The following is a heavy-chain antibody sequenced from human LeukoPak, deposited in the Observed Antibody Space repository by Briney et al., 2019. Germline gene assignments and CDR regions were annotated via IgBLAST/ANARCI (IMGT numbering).Heavy chain of an antibody. CDR1: GYTFTACY. Sequence: GASVKVSCKTSGYTFTACYIHWVRQAPGQGLEWMGWINPNSGGTKYSQKFQGWVTMTRDTSISTTYMQLIGQTSDDTAVYYCARGYYDSGGPRLDFWGQGTLVTVSS. V-gene: IGHV1-2*04. J-gene: IGHJ4*02. D-gene: IGHD3-22*01. CDR3: ARGYYDSGGPRLDF. CDR2: INPNSGGT.